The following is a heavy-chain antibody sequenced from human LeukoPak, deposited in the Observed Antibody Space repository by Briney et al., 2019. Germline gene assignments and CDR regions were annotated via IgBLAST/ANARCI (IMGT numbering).Heavy chain of an antibody. CDR3: ARVKGREGSTVIIDY. V-gene: IGHV4-59*02. J-gene: IGHJ4*02. D-gene: IGHD3-10*01. CDR2: ISHSGSV. CDR1: GGSVSNYH. Sequence: SETLSLTCTVSGGSVSNYHWSWIRQSPGKGLEWIGYISHSGSVNYNPSLKSRVTMSVDTSKNQFSLKLSSVTAADTAVYYCARVKGREGSTVIIDYWGQGTLVTVSS.